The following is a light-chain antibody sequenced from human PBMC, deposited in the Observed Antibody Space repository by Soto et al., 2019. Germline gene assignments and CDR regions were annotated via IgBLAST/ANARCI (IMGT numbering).Light chain of an antibody. V-gene: IGLV1-40*01. Sequence: QSVLTQPPSVSGAPGQRVTISCTGSSSNIGAGYDVHWYQQLPGTAPKLLIYGNSNRPSGVPDRFSGSKSGTSASLAITGVQAEDEADYYCPSYDSSLSGSRVFGTGTKLTVL. CDR2: GNS. CDR3: PSYDSSLSGSRV. CDR1: SSNIGAGYD. J-gene: IGLJ1*01.